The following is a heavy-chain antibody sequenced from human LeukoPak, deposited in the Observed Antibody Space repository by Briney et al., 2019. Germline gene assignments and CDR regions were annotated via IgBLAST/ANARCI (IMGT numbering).Heavy chain of an antibody. D-gene: IGHD3-22*01. J-gene: IGHJ4*02. CDR2: IRYDGSNK. Sequence: PGGSLRLSCAASGFTFSSYGMHWVRQAPGKGLEWVAFIRYDGSNKYYADSVKGRFTISRDNSKNTLYLQMNSLRAEDTAVYYCAKAAVRLATYYYDSSGYSFDYWGQGTLVTVSS. CDR1: GFTFSSYG. CDR3: AKAAVRLATYYYDSSGYSFDY. V-gene: IGHV3-30*02.